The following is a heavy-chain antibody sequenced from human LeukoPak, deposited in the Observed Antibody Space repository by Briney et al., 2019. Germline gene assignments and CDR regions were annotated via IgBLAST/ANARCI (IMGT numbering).Heavy chain of an antibody. D-gene: IGHD3-16*02. CDR2: IKQDGSEK. CDR3: ARDWSSFLGELSLGYFDY. Sequence: GGSLRLSCAASGFTFSSYWMSWVRQAPGKGREWVANIKQDGSEKNYVDSVKGRFTISRDNAKNSLYLQMNSLRAEDTAVYYCARDWSSFLGELSLGYFDYWGQGTLVTVSS. J-gene: IGHJ4*02. CDR1: GFTFSSYW. V-gene: IGHV3-7*03.